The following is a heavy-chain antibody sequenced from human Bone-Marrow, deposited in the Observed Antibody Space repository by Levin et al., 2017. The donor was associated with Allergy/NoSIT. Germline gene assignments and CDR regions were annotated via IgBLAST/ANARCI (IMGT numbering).Heavy chain of an antibody. V-gene: IGHV3-9*01. J-gene: IGHJ3*01. CDR2: ISWTGTVI. CDR3: TSVGGITNGDTPFDV. CDR1: GFIFHDYA. D-gene: IGHD2-8*01. Sequence: GGSLRLSCAASGFIFHDYAMHWVRQAPGKGLEWVSAISWTGTVIFYADSVKGRFTVSRDNAENSLYLQMNSLRGDDTAFYYCTSVGGITNGDTPFDVWGQGTMVTVSS.